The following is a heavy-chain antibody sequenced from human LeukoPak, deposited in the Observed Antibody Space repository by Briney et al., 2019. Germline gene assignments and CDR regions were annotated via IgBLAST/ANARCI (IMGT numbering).Heavy chain of an antibody. CDR2: FDPEDGET. D-gene: IGHD3-10*01. CDR1: GYTLTELS. J-gene: IGHJ4*02. V-gene: IGHV1-24*01. Sequence: GASVKVSCKVSGYTLTELSMHWVRQAPGKGLEWMGGFDPEDGETIYAQKFQGRVTMTEDTSTDTAYMELSSLRSEDTAVYYCATNYYGSGSYYRYFDYWGQGTLVTVSS. CDR3: ATNYYGSGSYYRYFDY.